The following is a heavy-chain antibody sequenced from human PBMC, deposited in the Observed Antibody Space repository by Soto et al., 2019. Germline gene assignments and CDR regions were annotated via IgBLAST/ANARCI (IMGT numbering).Heavy chain of an antibody. J-gene: IGHJ6*02. D-gene: IGHD1-26*01. V-gene: IGHV4-34*01. CDR3: AIQPLEWELPGMPYYYGMDV. CDR2: INHSGST. CDR1: GGSFSGYY. Sequence: PSESLSLTCAVYGGSFSGYYWSWIRQPPGKGLEWIGEINHSGSTNYNPSLESRVTISVDTSKNQFSLKLSSVTAADTAVYYCAIQPLEWELPGMPYYYGMDVWGQGTTVTVSS.